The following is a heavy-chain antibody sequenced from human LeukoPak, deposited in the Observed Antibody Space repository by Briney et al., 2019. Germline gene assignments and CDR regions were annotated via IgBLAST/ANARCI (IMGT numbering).Heavy chain of an antibody. Sequence: GGSLRLXCGASGFTFDDYGMRWVRQTPGKGLESVSGINWNGGSTGYADSVKGRFTISRDNAKNSLYLQMNSLRAEDTALYYCARGGHYYYYMDVWGKGTTVTVSS. V-gene: IGHV3-20*04. CDR2: INWNGGST. J-gene: IGHJ6*03. CDR3: ARGGHYYYYMDV. CDR1: GFTFDDYG.